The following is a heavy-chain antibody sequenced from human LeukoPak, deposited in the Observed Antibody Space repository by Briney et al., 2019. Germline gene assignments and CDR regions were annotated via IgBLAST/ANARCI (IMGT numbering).Heavy chain of an antibody. CDR2: ISICGSNI. V-gene: IGHV3-48*03. CDR3: ARGADGYFDC. CDR1: GLTFSSYE. D-gene: IGHD3-10*01. Sequence: GGSLTLPCAASGLTFSSYEMLWVRPAPGRGREWVSYISICGSNIYYADSVKGRLTLSREHAENSVYLQMNRQRAEDTALYYCARGADGYFDCWGERTLVTVSS. J-gene: IGHJ4*02.